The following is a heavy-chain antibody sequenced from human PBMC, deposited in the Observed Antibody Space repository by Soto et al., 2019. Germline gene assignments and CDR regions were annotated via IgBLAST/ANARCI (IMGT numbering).Heavy chain of an antibody. CDR3: ARVIAADADFDY. Sequence: QVQLVQSGAEVKKPGASVKVSCKASGYTFTSYGISWVRQAPGQGLEWMGWISAYNRNTNYAQRLQGRVTMTTDTSTSTAYMELRILRSGDTAVYYRARVIAADADFDYWGQGTLVTVSS. V-gene: IGHV1-18*01. CDR2: ISAYNRNT. J-gene: IGHJ4*02. D-gene: IGHD6-13*01. CDR1: GYTFTSYG.